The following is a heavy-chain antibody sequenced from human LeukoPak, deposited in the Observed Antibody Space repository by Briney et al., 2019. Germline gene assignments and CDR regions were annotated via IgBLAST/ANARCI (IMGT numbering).Heavy chain of an antibody. Sequence: PGGSLRLSCAASGFTFSSYAMHWVRQAPGKGLEWVAVISYDGSNKYYADSVKGRFTISRDNSKNTLYLQMNSLRAEDTALYYCAKDRLRHGIYYFDYWGQGTLVTVSS. CDR3: AKDRLRHGIYYFDY. V-gene: IGHV3-30-3*01. CDR1: GFTFSSYA. D-gene: IGHD4-17*01. CDR2: ISYDGSNK. J-gene: IGHJ4*02.